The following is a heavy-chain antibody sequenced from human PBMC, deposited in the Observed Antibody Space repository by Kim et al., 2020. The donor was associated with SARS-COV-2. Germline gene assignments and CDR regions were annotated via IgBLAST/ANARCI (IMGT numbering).Heavy chain of an antibody. D-gene: IGHD6-19*01. CDR2: INPNSGGT. CDR1: GYTFTGYY. Sequence: ASVKVSCKASGYTFTGYYMHWVRQAPGQGLEWMGWINPNSGGTNYAQKFQGRVTMTRDTSISTAYMELSRLRSDDTAVYYCARLRKLPGIAVVYGMDVWGQGTTVTVSS. J-gene: IGHJ6*02. CDR3: ARLRKLPGIAVVYGMDV. V-gene: IGHV1-2*02.